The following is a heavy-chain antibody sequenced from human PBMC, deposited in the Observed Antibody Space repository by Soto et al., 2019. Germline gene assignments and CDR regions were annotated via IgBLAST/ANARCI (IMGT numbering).Heavy chain of an antibody. CDR1: GASINNNDYY. D-gene: IGHD3-22*01. CDR3: ARMSYFYDKWYFDL. J-gene: IGHJ2*01. CDR2: VYYSGTT. V-gene: IGHV4-30-4*01. Sequence: SETLSLTCTVSGASINNNDYYWSWIRQTPGKGLEWIGYVYYSGTTDYIPSLKSRLSMSIDKSQNQFALKLNSVTAADTATYYCARMSYFYDKWYFDLWGRGTLVTVSS.